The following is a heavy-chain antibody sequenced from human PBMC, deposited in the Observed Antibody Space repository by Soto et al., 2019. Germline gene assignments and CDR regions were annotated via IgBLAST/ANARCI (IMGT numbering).Heavy chain of an antibody. D-gene: IGHD3-10*01. V-gene: IGHV1-2*02. CDR3: TRERGSGPYFDQ. CDR2: INPNSGDT. Sequence: GASVKVSCKASGYTFTGYFIYWVRLAPGQGPEWMGWINPNSGDTNYAQKFQGRVTMTRDTSITTAYMELSTLRSDDTAVYYCTRERGSGPYFDQWGQGTLVTVSS. J-gene: IGHJ4*02. CDR1: GYTFTGYF.